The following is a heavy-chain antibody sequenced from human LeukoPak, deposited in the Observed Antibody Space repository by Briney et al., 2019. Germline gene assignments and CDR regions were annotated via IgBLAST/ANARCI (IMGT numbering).Heavy chain of an antibody. J-gene: IGHJ6*03. D-gene: IGHD4-23*01. CDR1: GGSISSGSYY. Sequence: TSETLSLTCTVSGGSISSGSYYWNWIRQPAGKGLEWIGRIYTSGGTNYNPSLKSRVTMSVDTSKNQFSLKLSSVTAADTAVYYCARYYGGYYYYMDVWGKGTTVTVSS. CDR3: ARYYGGYYYYMDV. CDR2: IYTSGGT. V-gene: IGHV4-61*02.